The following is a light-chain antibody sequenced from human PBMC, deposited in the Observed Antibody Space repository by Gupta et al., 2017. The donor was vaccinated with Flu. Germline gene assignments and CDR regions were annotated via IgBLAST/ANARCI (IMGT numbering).Light chain of an antibody. CDR2: EVS. V-gene: IGLV2-14*01. CDR1: SSDIGAYNY. Sequence: QSALTQSASVSGSPGQSITISCTGTSSDIGAYNYVSWYQQYPGKVPKLLIYEVSYRPSGISDRFSGSKSGNTASLTITGRQADDEADYYCSSYTGSVTVFGGGTKLTVL. CDR3: SSYTGSVTV. J-gene: IGLJ3*02.